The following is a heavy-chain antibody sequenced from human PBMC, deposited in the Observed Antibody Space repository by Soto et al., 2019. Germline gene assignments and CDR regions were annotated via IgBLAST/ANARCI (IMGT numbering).Heavy chain of an antibody. J-gene: IGHJ4*02. Sequence: QVQLVESGGGVVQPGRSLRLSCAASGFSFSISPMHWVRQAPGKGPEWVALISYDGTNKFYADSVKGRFTISRDNSKSTLYFQVDSLRPEDAAVYYCARDPTTAGGQHWAFNYFDSWGQGTLVTVSS. CDR1: GFSFSISP. D-gene: IGHD2-21*02. V-gene: IGHV3-30*14. CDR2: ISYDGTNK. CDR3: ARDPTTAGGQHWAFNYFDS.